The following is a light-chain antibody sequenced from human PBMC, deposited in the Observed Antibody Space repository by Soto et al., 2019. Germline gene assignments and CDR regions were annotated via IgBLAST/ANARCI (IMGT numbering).Light chain of an antibody. Sequence: EIVFTQSPCTQSLSPGERATLSCRASQSVSNNYLAWYQQKPGQAPRLLIYGASNRATGIPDRFSGSGSGTDFTLTISRLEPEDFAVYYCQQYGSSGAFGQGTKVDNK. CDR2: GAS. CDR1: QSVSNNY. V-gene: IGKV3-20*01. CDR3: QQYGSSGA. J-gene: IGKJ1*01.